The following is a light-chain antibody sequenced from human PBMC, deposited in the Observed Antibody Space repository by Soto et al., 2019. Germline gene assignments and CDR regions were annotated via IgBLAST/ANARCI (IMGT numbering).Light chain of an antibody. V-gene: IGLV2-23*02. CDR2: EVS. J-gene: IGLJ3*02. CDR1: SSDVGSYNL. CDR3: CSYAGSSTFWV. Sequence: QSALTQPASVSGSPGQSITISCTGTSSDVGSYNLVSWYQQHPGKAPKLMIYEVSKRPSGVSNRLSGSKSGNTASLTVSGLQAEDEADYYCCSYAGSSTFWVFGGGTQLTVL.